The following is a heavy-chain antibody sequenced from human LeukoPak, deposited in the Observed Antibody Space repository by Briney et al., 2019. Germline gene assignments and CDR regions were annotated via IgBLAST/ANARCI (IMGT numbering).Heavy chain of an antibody. D-gene: IGHD6-19*01. CDR3: ARSTVVGTHAFDI. J-gene: IGHJ3*02. CDR2: ISSSSAHI. Sequence: GGSLRLSCEASGFSFSTYSMNWVRQAPGKGLEWVSVISSSSAHIYYADSMKGRLTISRNNAKNSLYLQMNSLRAEDTAVYYCARSTVVGTHAFDIWGQGTMVTVSS. CDR1: GFSFSTYS. V-gene: IGHV3-21*01.